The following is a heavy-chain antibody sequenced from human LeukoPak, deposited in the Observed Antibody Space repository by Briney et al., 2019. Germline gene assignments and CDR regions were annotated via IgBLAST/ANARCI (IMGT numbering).Heavy chain of an antibody. D-gene: IGHD3-10*01. CDR3: ARDPRQMDYGSGSLNWFDP. Sequence: ASVKVSCKASGYTFTSYGISWVRQAPGHGLEWMGWISAYNGNTNYAQKVQGRVTMTTDTSTRTAYMELRSLRSDDTAVYYCARDPRQMDYGSGSLNWFDPWGQGTLVTVSS. J-gene: IGHJ5*02. CDR2: ISAYNGNT. CDR1: GYTFTSYG. V-gene: IGHV1-18*01.